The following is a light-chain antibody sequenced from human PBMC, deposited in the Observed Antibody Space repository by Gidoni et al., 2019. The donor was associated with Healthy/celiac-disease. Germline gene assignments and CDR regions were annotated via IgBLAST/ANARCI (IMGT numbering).Light chain of an antibody. Sequence: EIVLTQSPATLSLSPGERATLSCRASQSVSSYLAWYQQTPGQAPRLLIYDASNRATGIPARFSGSGSGTDFTLTISSRGPEDFAVYYCQQRSNWPPITFGQGTRLEIK. CDR3: QQRSNWPPIT. CDR1: QSVSSY. CDR2: DAS. J-gene: IGKJ5*01. V-gene: IGKV3-11*01.